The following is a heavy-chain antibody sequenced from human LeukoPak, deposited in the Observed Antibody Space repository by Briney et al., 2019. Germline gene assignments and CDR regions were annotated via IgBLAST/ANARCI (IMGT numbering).Heavy chain of an antibody. J-gene: IGHJ4*02. CDR3: AKPGKPGHHYLDY. V-gene: IGHV3-30*18. Sequence: GGSLRPSYTASGLTFYGYGMKWVRQDQGKGLERLAVISSDGDTIFYADSLRGRFTISRDNSKNTLYLQMDSLRVEDTAMYYCAKPGKPGHHYLDYWGQGTLVSVSS. D-gene: IGHD1-14*01. CDR2: ISSDGDTI. CDR1: GLTFYGYG.